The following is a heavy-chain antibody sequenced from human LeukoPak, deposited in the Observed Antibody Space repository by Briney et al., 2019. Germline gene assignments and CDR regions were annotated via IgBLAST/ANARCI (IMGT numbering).Heavy chain of an antibody. CDR2: IKEEGSEK. D-gene: IGHD1-14*01. CDR3: AREMRPEVPASSGYYYGMDV. CDR1: GFSFSSFS. Sequence: GGGLRVSCAASGFSFSSFSRSWGRQDPGKGLEWVSDIKEEGSEKYYLESLKGRFTISRDPAKKTLYLQMTSRRVEDTAVYYCAREMRPEVPASSGYYYGMDVWGQGTTVTASS. V-gene: IGHV3-7*01. J-gene: IGHJ6*01.